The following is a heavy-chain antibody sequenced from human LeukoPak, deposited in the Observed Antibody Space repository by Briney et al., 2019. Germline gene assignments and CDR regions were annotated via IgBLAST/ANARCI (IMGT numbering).Heavy chain of an antibody. D-gene: IGHD1-26*01. CDR2: LRYDGSNK. J-gene: IGHJ4*02. Sequence: GGSLRLSCAASGFTFSSYGMHWVRQAPGKGLEWVAFLRYDGSNKYYADSVKGRFTISRDNSKNTLYLQMNSLRAEDTAVYYCAKDGQYSGSYSFDYWGQGTLVTVSS. V-gene: IGHV3-30*02. CDR3: AKDGQYSGSYSFDY. CDR1: GFTFSSYG.